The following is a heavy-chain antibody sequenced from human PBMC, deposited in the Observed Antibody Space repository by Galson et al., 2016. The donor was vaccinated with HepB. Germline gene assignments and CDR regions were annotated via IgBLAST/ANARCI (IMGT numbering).Heavy chain of an antibody. J-gene: IGHJ3*02. CDR3: ARGRAVLMTSKAFDI. CDR1: GGSIASSGDFY. Sequence: TLSLTCTVSGGSIASSGDFYWTWIRQHPGKGLEWIGYIYYSGSTYYNPSLKSRVTISVDTSKNQFSLKLSSVTAADTAVYYCARGRAVLMTSKAFDIWGQGTMVTVSS. D-gene: IGHD3-16*01. V-gene: IGHV4-31*03. CDR2: IYYSGST.